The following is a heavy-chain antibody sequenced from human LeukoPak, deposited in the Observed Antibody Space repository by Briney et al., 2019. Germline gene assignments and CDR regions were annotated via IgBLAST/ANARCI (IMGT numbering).Heavy chain of an antibody. V-gene: IGHV3-23*01. CDR2: ISGSGGST. Sequence: GGSLRLSWAASGFTFSSYATSWVRQAPGKGLEWVSAISGSGGSTYYADSVKGRFTISRDNSKNTLYLQMNSLRAEDTAVYYCAKLGSGTTHYFDYWGQGTLVTVSS. CDR1: GFTFSSYA. CDR3: AKLGSGTTHYFDY. D-gene: IGHD1-1*01. J-gene: IGHJ4*02.